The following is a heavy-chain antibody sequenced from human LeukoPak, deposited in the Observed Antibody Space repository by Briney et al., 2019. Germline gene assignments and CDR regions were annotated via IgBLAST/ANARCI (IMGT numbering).Heavy chain of an antibody. CDR1: GGSISSYY. J-gene: IGHJ6*03. D-gene: IGHD1-26*01. Sequence: SETLSLTCTVSGGSISSYYWSWIRQPPGKGLEWIGYIYYSGSTNYNPSLKSRVTISVDTSKNQFSLKLSSVTAADTAVYYCARFSGSYRAYYYYYMDVWGKGTTVTVSS. CDR2: IYYSGST. V-gene: IGHV4-59*01. CDR3: ARFSGSYRAYYYYYMDV.